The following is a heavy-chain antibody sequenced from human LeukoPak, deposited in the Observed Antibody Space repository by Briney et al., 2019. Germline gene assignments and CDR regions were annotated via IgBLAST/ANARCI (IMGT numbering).Heavy chain of an antibody. CDR2: ISDSSGST. J-gene: IGHJ4*02. V-gene: IGHV3-23*01. CDR1: GFTFSGYA. CDR3: ANWGGTY. Sequence: GGSLSLSCAASGFTFSGYAMSWVRLAPGKGLEWVSTISDSSGSTHYADSVKGRFTISRDNSKNTLYLQMHSLRAEDSAVYYCANWGGTYWGQGTLVTVSS. D-gene: IGHD7-27*01.